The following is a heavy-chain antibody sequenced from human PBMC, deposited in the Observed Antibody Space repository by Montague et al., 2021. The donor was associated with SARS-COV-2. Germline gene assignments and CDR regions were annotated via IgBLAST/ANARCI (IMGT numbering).Heavy chain of an antibody. CDR3: ARGYDSSGYQY. Sequence: SRSLSFAASGFTFSTFWMTWVRQVPGKGLEWVANIKQDGSEKYYVDSVKGRFTISRDNAKNSLYLQLDSLRAEDTAVYYCARGYDSSGYQYWGQGTLVTVSS. V-gene: IGHV3-7*05. CDR2: IKQDGSEK. D-gene: IGHD3-22*01. J-gene: IGHJ4*02. CDR1: GFTFSTFW.